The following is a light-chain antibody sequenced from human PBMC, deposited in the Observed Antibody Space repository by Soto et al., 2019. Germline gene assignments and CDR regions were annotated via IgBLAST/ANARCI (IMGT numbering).Light chain of an antibody. J-gene: IGLJ2*01. Sequence: QSVLTQPPSASGTPGQRVIIYCSGSNSNIGINTVNWYQQLPGTAPKLLNYGNNQRPSGVPDRFSGSKSGTSASLAISGLQSEDEADYYCAAWDDSLNGVVFGGGTQVTVL. V-gene: IGLV1-44*01. CDR2: GNN. CDR1: NSNIGINT. CDR3: AAWDDSLNGVV.